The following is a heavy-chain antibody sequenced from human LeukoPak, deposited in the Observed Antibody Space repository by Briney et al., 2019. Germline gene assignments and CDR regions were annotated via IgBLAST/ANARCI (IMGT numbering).Heavy chain of an antibody. CDR1: GGSISSYY. D-gene: IGHD1-20*01. V-gene: IGHV4-4*09. CDR2: IYTSGST. J-gene: IGHJ5*02. CDR3: ARHGWETNWNDALYPMRANWFDP. Sequence: PSETLSLTCTVSGGSISSYYWSWIRQPPGKGLEWIGYIYTSGSTNYNPSLKSRVTISVDTSKNQFSLKLSSVTAADTAVYYCARHGWETNWNDALYPMRANWFDPWGQGTLVTVSS.